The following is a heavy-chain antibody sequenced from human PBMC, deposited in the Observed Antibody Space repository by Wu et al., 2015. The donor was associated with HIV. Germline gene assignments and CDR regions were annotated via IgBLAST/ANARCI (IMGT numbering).Heavy chain of an antibody. CDR1: GYTFTSYD. J-gene: IGHJ4*02. V-gene: IGHV1-8*01. CDR3: AKQRAYTNDWYIYDY. D-gene: IGHD6-19*01. Sequence: QVQLVQSGAEVKKPGASVKVSCKASGYTFTSYDINWVRQATGQGLEWMGWMNPNSGNTGYAQKFQGRVTMTRNTSIRTAYMELSSLRSEDTATYYCAKQRAYTNDWYIYDYWGQGTLVTVSS. CDR2: MNPNSGNT.